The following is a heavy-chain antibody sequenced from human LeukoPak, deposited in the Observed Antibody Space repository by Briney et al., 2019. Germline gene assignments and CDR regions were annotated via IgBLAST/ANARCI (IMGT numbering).Heavy chain of an antibody. CDR3: ASLVVVTAIFDY. CDR1: GGSISSSSYY. Sequence: PSETLSLTRTVSGGSISSSSYYWGWIRQPPGKGLEWIGSIYYSGSTYYNPSLKSRVTISVDTSKNQFSLKLSSVTAADTAVYYCASLVVVTAIFDYWGQGTLVTVSS. D-gene: IGHD2-21*02. CDR2: IYYSGST. V-gene: IGHV4-39*01. J-gene: IGHJ4*02.